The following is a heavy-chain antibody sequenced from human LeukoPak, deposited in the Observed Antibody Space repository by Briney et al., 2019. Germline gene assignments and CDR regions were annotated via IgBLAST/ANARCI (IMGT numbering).Heavy chain of an antibody. V-gene: IGHV4-59*01. CDR1: GGSFIGYY. CDR3: ARAPDRNWFDP. J-gene: IGHJ5*02. Sequence: MSSETLSLTCAVYGGSFIGYYWSWIRQPPGKGMEWIGYIYYSGSTNYNPSLKSRVTISVDTSKNQFSLKLSSVTAADTAVYYCARAPDRNWFDPWGQGTLVTVSS. CDR2: IYYSGST.